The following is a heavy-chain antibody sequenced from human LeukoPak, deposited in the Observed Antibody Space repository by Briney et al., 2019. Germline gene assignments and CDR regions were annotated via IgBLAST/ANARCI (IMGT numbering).Heavy chain of an antibody. J-gene: IGHJ4*02. D-gene: IGHD3-10*01. V-gene: IGHV4-59*01. CDR1: GGSISSYY. CDR2: IYYSGST. CDR3: ARGEYYGSGSYYSYFDY. Sequence: SETLSLTCTVSGGSISSYYWSWIRQPPGKGLEWIGYIYYSGSTNYNPSLKSRVTISVDTSKNQFSLKLSSVTAADTAVYYCARGEYYGSGSYYSYFDYWGQGTLVTVSS.